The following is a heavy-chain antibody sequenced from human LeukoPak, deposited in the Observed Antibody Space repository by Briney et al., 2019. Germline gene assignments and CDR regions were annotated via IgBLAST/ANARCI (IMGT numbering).Heavy chain of an antibody. CDR1: GDSVSSNSAA. CDR2: TFYTSKWFN. CDR3: AKAFVYCSGGSCYRGGFDY. J-gene: IGHJ4*02. Sequence: SQTLSLTCAISGDSVSSNSAAWNWFRQSPSRGLEWLGRTFYTSKWFNDYAVSVKSRITINPDTSKNQFSLQLNSVTPEDTAVYYCAKAFVYCSGGSCYRGGFDYWGQGTLVTVSS. V-gene: IGHV6-1*01. D-gene: IGHD2-15*01.